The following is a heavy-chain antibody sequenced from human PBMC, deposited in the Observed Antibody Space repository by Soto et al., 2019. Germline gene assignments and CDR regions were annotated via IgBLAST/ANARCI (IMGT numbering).Heavy chain of an antibody. CDR3: ARVRGHSYGYVDY. V-gene: IGHV3-48*01. CDR1: GFTFSSYV. Sequence: GGSLRFSCAASGFTFSSYVMSWVRQAPGKGLEWVSFISGRGSPIYYADSVRGRFTISRDNAKNSLSLEMNSLRVEDTAVYYCARVRGHSYGYVDYWGQGTLVTVSS. J-gene: IGHJ4*02. D-gene: IGHD5-18*01. CDR2: ISGRGSPI.